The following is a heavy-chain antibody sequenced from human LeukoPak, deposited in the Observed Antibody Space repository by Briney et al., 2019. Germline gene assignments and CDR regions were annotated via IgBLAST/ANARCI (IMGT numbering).Heavy chain of an antibody. CDR3: ARAPAAMGNYYYYYMDV. J-gene: IGHJ6*03. D-gene: IGHD2-2*01. Sequence: ASVKVSCKASGYTFTSYDINWVRQATGQGLEWMGWMNPNSGNTGYAQKFQGRVTITRNTSISTAYMELSRLRSDDTAVYYCARAPAAMGNYYYYYMDVWGKGTTVTISS. CDR2: MNPNSGNT. CDR1: GYTFTSYD. V-gene: IGHV1-8*03.